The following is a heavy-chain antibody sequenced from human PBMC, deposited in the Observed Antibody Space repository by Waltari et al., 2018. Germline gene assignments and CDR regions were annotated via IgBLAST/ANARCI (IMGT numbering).Heavy chain of an antibody. CDR3: ARESGYCSSTSCYPDAFDI. CDR1: GGSISSGGYS. D-gene: IGHD2-2*01. V-gene: IGHV4-30-2*01. J-gene: IGHJ3*02. CDR2: SSAIGST. Sequence: LQLQESGSGLVKPSQTLSLTCAVPGGSISSGGYSWSWIRQPPGKGLEWIGYSSAIGSTYYNPSRKSRVTISVDRSKNQFSLKLSSVTAADTAVYYCARESGYCSSTSCYPDAFDIWGQGTMVTVSS.